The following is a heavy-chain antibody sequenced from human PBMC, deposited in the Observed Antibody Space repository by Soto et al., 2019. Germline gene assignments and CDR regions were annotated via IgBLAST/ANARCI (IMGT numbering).Heavy chain of an antibody. Sequence: PGESLKISCKGSGYSFTSYWTGWVRQMPGKGLEWMGIIYPGDSDTRYSPSFQGQVTISADKSISTAYLQWSSLKASDTAMYYCASQIKDSSSVIGYWGQGTLVTVSS. V-gene: IGHV5-51*01. CDR2: IYPGDSDT. CDR3: ASQIKDSSSVIGY. CDR1: GYSFTSYW. D-gene: IGHD6-6*01. J-gene: IGHJ4*02.